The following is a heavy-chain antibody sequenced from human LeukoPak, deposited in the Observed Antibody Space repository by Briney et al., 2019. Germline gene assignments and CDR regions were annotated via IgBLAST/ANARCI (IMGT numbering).Heavy chain of an antibody. CDR2: IYHSGST. CDR3: ARETVPGDDYGDNGGGSDY. D-gene: IGHD4-23*01. CDR1: GDSISSNNR. V-gene: IGHV4-4*02. J-gene: IGHJ4*02. Sequence: PSGTLSLTCAVSGDSISSNNRWSWVRQPPGKGLEWIGEIYHSGSTNYKPSLKSRVTISVDTSKNQFSLKLSSVTAADTAVYYCARETVPGDDYGDNGGGSDYWGQGTLVTVSS.